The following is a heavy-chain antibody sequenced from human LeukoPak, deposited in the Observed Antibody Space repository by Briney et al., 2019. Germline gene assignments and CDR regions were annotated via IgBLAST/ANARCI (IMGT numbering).Heavy chain of an antibody. Sequence: GGSLRLSCSASGFTFSSFAMFWVRRAPGKGLEYVSGISSDGGRTNYADSVKAGFTISRDNSKVTLYLQMTSLRPEDTAIYYCVKDPSGNYFYFDYWGQGTLVTVSS. CDR1: GFTFSSFA. CDR3: VKDPSGNYFYFDY. D-gene: IGHD1-26*01. J-gene: IGHJ4*02. CDR2: ISSDGGRT. V-gene: IGHV3-64D*09.